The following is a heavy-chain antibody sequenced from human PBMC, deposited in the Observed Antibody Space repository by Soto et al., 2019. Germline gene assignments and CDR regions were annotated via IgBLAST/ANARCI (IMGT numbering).Heavy chain of an antibody. V-gene: IGHV1-46*03. CDR3: ARDIVVVPAAPEIFDY. J-gene: IGHJ4*02. CDR2: INPSGGST. CDR1: GYTFTSYY. Sequence: ASVKVSCKASGYTFTSYYMHWVRQAPGQGLEWMGIINPSGGSTSYAQKFQGRVTMTRDTSTSTVYMELSSLRSEDTAVYYCARDIVVVPAAPEIFDYSGQGSLVTVSS. D-gene: IGHD2-2*01.